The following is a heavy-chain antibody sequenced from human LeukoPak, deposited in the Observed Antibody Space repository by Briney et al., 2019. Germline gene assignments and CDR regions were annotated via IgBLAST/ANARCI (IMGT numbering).Heavy chain of an antibody. D-gene: IGHD4-11*01. CDR2: IKSKIDGGTT. V-gene: IGHV3-15*01. CDR1: GFTFTNAW. J-gene: IGHJ6*03. CDR3: TTDHQTTVSPYYYYYMDV. Sequence: GGSLRLSCAASGFTFTNAWMSWVRQAPGKGLEWVGRIKSKIDGGTTDYAAPVKGTFTISRDDSKNTLYLQMNSLQTEDTAVYYCTTDHQTTVSPYYYYYMDVWGKGTTVAVSS.